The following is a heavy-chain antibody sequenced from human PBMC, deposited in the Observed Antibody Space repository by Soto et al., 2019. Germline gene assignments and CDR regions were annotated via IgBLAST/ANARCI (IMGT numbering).Heavy chain of an antibody. Sequence: GGSLRLSCAASGFTFSSYAMHWVRQAPGKGLEWVAVISYDGSNKYYADSVKGRFTISRDNSKNTLYLQMNSLRAEDTAVYYCARDRSDIVVVVAAKNYYYGMDVWGQGTTVTVSS. CDR2: ISYDGSNK. CDR3: ARDRSDIVVVVAAKNYYYGMDV. J-gene: IGHJ6*02. CDR1: GFTFSSYA. V-gene: IGHV3-30-3*01. D-gene: IGHD2-15*01.